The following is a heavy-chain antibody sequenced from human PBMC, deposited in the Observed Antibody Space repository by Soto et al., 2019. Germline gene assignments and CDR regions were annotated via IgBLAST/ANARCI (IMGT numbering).Heavy chain of an antibody. CDR3: ARSIPAGGGGGMDV. D-gene: IGHD3-16*01. J-gene: IGHJ6*02. Sequence: PSETLSPTSTVSGGSITSYSWTWIRQPPGQGLEWVGYISDIGSTSYNPTLTSRVTMLVDTSKSQSSLKLRSVTEADTAVYFCARSIPAGGGGGMDVWGQGATVTVSS. V-gene: IGHV4-59*01. CDR1: GGSITSYS. CDR2: ISDIGST.